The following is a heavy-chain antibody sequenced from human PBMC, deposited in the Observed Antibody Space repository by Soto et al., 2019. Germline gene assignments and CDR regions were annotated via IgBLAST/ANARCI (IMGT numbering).Heavy chain of an antibody. V-gene: IGHV2-5*02. CDR2: IYWDDDK. J-gene: IGHJ4*02. Sequence: SGPTPVNPTQTLTLTCTFSGFSLSTSGVSVGWIRQPPGKALGWLALIYWDDDKRYSPSLKSRLTITKDTSKNQVVLTMTNMDPVDTATYYCAHRYCSGGSCYYPSPFGYWGQGTLVTVSS. CDR1: GFSLSTSGVS. D-gene: IGHD2-15*01. CDR3: AHRYCSGGSCYYPSPFGY.